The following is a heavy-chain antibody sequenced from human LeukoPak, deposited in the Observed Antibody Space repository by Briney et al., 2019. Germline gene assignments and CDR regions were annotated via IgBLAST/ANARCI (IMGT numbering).Heavy chain of an antibody. D-gene: IGHD3-10*01. J-gene: IGHJ4*02. Sequence: GESLKISCKGSGYSFTNYWIGWVRQMPGKGQEWLGIIYPGDSDTRYSPSFQGQVTISADKSISTAYLQWSSLNASDTAMYYCAILLEGDYYGSGSFDYWGQGTLVTVSS. CDR1: GYSFTNYW. CDR2: IYPGDSDT. V-gene: IGHV5-51*01. CDR3: AILLEGDYYGSGSFDY.